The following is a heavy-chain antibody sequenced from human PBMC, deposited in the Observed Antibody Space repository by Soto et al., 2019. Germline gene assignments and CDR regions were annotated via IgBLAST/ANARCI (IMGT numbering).Heavy chain of an antibody. J-gene: IGHJ4*02. CDR3: ARGREGTYYYDSSGPTWGY. Sequence: GGSLRLSCAASGFTFSSYGMHWVRQAPGKGLEWVAVIWYDGSNKYYADSVKGRFTISRDNSKNTLYLQMNSLRAEDTAVYYCARGREGTYYYDSSGPTWGYWGQGTLVTVSS. D-gene: IGHD3-22*01. CDR1: GFTFSSYG. CDR2: IWYDGSNK. V-gene: IGHV3-33*01.